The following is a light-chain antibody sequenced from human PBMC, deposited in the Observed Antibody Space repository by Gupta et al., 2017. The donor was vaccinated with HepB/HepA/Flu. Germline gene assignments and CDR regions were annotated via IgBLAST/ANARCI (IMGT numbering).Light chain of an antibody. CDR3: QQYNNWPQA. CDR1: QSVSSN. Sequence: IVITQSPATLSVSPGERATLSCRASQSVSSNLAWYQQKPGQAPRLLIYGASTRATGIPARFSGSGSGTEFTLTISSLQSEDFAVYYCQQYNNWPQAFGQGTKLEIK. V-gene: IGKV3-15*01. CDR2: GAS. J-gene: IGKJ2*01.